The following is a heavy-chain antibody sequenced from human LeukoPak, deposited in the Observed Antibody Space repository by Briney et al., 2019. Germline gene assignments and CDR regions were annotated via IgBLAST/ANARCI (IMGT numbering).Heavy chain of an antibody. CDR3: ARDLGLYSPPNYYYFYMDA. CDR2: IWYDGNKK. J-gene: IGHJ6*03. Sequence: GGSLRLSCAASGFTFSNYGMHWVRQAPGKGLEWVAVIWYDGNKKYYADSVKGRFTISRDNSKNTLYLQMNSLRAEDTAVYYCARDLGLYSPPNYYYFYMDAWGKGTTVTVSS. V-gene: IGHV3-33*01. CDR1: GFTFSNYG. D-gene: IGHD3-10*01.